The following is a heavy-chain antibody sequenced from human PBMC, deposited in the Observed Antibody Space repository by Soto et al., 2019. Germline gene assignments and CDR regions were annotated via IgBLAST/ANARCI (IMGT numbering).Heavy chain of an antibody. J-gene: IGHJ3*02. CDR2: INPKSGGT. CDR3: ATDRVAFDM. CDR1: GYMFTGYY. D-gene: IGHD3-22*01. Sequence: ASVKVSCKASGYMFTGYYIHWVRQAPGQGLEWMGWINPKSGGTKYAEKFQGRVSMTGDTSTTTAYLELSSLTSDDTAVYYCATDRVAFDMWGQGTKVTVSS. V-gene: IGHV1-2*02.